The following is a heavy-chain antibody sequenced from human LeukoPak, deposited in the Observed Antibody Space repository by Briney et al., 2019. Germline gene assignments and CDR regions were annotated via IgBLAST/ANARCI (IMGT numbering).Heavy chain of an antibody. V-gene: IGHV4-39*01. Sequence: PSETLSLTCSVFGGSISGSSYNWGWIRQPPGKGLEWIVIMYYGGSTNYNPSLKSRVTISVDTSKNQFSLKLSSVTAADTAVYYCARLPSYGGNDYYYYMDVWGKGTTVTVSS. CDR3: ARLPSYGGNDYYYYMDV. CDR2: MYYGGST. CDR1: GGSISGSSYN. D-gene: IGHD4-23*01. J-gene: IGHJ6*03.